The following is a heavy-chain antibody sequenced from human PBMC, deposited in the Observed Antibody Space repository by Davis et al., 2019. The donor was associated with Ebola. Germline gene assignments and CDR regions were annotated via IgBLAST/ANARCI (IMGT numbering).Heavy chain of an antibody. CDR2: IRSKANNYAT. J-gene: IGHJ4*02. CDR3: TSTVTTFDY. V-gene: IGHV3-73*01. D-gene: IGHD4-17*01. CDR1: GFTFSGSA. Sequence: PGGSLRLSCAASGFTFSGSAMHWVRQASGKGLEWVGRIRSKANNYATAYAASVKGRFTISRDDSKNTAYLQMNSLKTEDTAVYYCTSTVTTFDYWGQGTLVTVSS.